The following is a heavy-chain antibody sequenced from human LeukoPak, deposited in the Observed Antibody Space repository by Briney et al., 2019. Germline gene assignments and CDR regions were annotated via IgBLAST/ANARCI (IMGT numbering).Heavy chain of an antibody. CDR2: IKGDGIST. Sequence: GGSLRLSCAASGFDFSSNWMHWVRHAPGQGLVWVSRIKGDGISTNYADSVKGRFTISRDNSKNTLYLQMNSLRAEDTAVYYCAKEGTAMVIGEFDYWGQGTLVTVSS. D-gene: IGHD5-18*01. CDR3: AKEGTAMVIGEFDY. CDR1: GFDFSSNW. J-gene: IGHJ4*02. V-gene: IGHV3-74*01.